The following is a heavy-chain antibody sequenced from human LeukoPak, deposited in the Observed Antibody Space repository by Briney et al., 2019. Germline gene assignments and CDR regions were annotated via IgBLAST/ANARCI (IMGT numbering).Heavy chain of an antibody. V-gene: IGHV4-59*01. CDR3: ARGWASSWYYFDF. Sequence: PSETLSLTCAVSGGSLRNYYWRWIRQPPGEGLGWIGYTYDRGSSSYNTSLRSRVSISIDTSKNQFSLNLSSVTAADTAVYYCARGWASSWYYFDFWGQGTLVTVSS. CDR1: GGSLRNYY. J-gene: IGHJ4*02. D-gene: IGHD2-2*01. CDR2: TYDRGSS.